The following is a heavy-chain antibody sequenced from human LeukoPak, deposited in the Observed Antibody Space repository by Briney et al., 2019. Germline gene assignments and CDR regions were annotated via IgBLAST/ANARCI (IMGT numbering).Heavy chain of an antibody. CDR3: ARGVATNRYYFDY. J-gene: IGHJ4*02. CDR2: INAGNGNT. D-gene: IGHD5-12*01. CDR1: GYTFTSYA. V-gene: IGHV1-3*01. Sequence: ASVKVSCTASGYTFTSYAMHWVRQAPGQRLEWMGWINAGNGNTKYSQKFQGRVTITRDTSASTAYMELSSLRSEATAVYSCARGVATNRYYFDYWGQGTLVTVSS.